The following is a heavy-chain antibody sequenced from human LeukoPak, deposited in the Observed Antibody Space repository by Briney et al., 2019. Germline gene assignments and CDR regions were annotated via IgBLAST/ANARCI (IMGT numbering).Heavy chain of an antibody. CDR3: ARTTSLTASGYDC. CDR1: GYSFTTYH. CDR2: MNPYTGDG. J-gene: IGHJ4*02. D-gene: IGHD2-21*02. Sequence: ASVKVSCKTSGYSFTTYHINWVRQASGQGLEWLGWMNPYTGDGGYAQRFQGRLSITSDTSISTAHMELGSLKSDDTAVYFCARTTSLTASGYDCWGQGTLVTVSS. V-gene: IGHV1-8*03.